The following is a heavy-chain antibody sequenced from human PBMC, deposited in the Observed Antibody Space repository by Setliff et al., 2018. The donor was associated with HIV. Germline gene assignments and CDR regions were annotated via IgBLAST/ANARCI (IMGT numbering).Heavy chain of an antibody. D-gene: IGHD2-21*01. Sequence: PSETLSLTCTVSGGSISSSSYYWGWFRQPPGKGLEWIGSIYYSGSTYYNPSLKSRVAISLDTSKNQFSLKLSSVTAADTAVYYCARLYSTVTPDIWGKGTTVTVSS. CDR3: ARLYSTVTPDI. CDR2: IYYSGST. CDR1: GGSISSSSYY. V-gene: IGHV4-39*01. J-gene: IGHJ6*04.